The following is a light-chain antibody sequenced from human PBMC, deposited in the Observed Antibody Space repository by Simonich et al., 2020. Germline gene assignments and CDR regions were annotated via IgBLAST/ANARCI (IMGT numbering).Light chain of an antibody. CDR1: SDDVGRYNL. CDR2: EGS. J-gene: IGLJ3*02. CDR3: CSYAGSSTWV. Sequence: QSALTQPASVSGSPGQSITISCTGTSDDVGRYNLVSWYQQHPGKAPKLMIYEGSKRPSGVYNRFAGSKSGNTASRTISGLQAEDEADYYCCSYAGSSTWVFGGGTKLTVL. V-gene: IGLV2-23*01.